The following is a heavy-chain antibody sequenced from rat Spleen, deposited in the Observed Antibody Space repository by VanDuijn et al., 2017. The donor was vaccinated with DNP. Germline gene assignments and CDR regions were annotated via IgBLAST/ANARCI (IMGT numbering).Heavy chain of an antibody. Sequence: EVQLVESGGGLVQPGRSMKLSCAASGFTFANYYMAWVRQPPTKGLEWVADISHGGTNIYYRDSVKGRFTISRDNAKHTLFLQMDSLRSEDTATYYCATSGYGYDGYPFAYWGQGTLVTVSS. D-gene: IGHD1-12*03. V-gene: IGHV5-25*01. CDR2: ISHGGTNI. CDR3: ATSGYGYDGYPFAY. J-gene: IGHJ3*01. CDR1: GFTFANYY.